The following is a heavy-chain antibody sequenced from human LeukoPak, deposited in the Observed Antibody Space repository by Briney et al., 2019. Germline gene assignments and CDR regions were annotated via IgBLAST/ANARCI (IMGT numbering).Heavy chain of an antibody. D-gene: IGHD2-15*01. CDR3: AKGDCSSGSCYFDY. J-gene: IGHJ4*02. CDR1: GFTLSNHP. CDR2: LSDTGDST. V-gene: IGHV3-23*01. Sequence: GGSLRLSCAASGFTLSNHPMYWVRQAPGKGLEWVSSLSDTGDSTHYADSVKGRFTISRDSARSALYLQMNSLRGEDTAVYYCAKGDCSSGSCYFDYWGQGSQVNGSS.